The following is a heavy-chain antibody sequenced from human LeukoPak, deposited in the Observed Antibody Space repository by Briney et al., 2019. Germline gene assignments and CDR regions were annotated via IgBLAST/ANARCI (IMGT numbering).Heavy chain of an antibody. Sequence: GASVKVSCKASGYTFTGYYMHWVRQAPGQGLEWMGWINAGNGNTKYSQKFQGRVTITRDTSASTAYMELSSLRSEDTAVHYCARDRYCSSTSCFYFDYWGQGTLVTVSS. J-gene: IGHJ4*02. CDR3: ARDRYCSSTSCFYFDY. CDR2: INAGNGNT. CDR1: GYTFTGYY. D-gene: IGHD2-2*01. V-gene: IGHV1-3*01.